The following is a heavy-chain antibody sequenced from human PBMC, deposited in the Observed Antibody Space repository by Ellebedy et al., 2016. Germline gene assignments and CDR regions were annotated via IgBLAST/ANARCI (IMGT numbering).Heavy chain of an antibody. V-gene: IGHV3-23*01. CDR3: RQGHYFDQ. CDR2: ISAGGDNT. Sequence: GGSLRLSXAMSGFTFSNYFMTWIRQAPGKGLEWVATISAGGDNTFFADSVKGRFTISRDNSKNTLYLQMNNLRVDDTALYYCRQGHYFDQWGQGALVTVSS. CDR1: GFTFSNYF. J-gene: IGHJ4*02.